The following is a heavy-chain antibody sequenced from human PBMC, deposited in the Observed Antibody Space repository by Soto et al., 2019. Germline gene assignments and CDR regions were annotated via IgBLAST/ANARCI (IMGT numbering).Heavy chain of an antibody. CDR1: GFTFSSYT. CDR2: ITSTSSYI. Sequence: EVQLVESGGGLVKPGGSLRLSCAASGFTFSSYTMHWVRQAPGKGLEWVSSITSTSSYIYYTDSLKGRFTISRDNAQNSLYLQIDSLGPGDTAVYYCARDGARDRGDKGFDYWGQGTLVTVSS. J-gene: IGHJ4*02. D-gene: IGHD2-21*02. CDR3: ARDGARDRGDKGFDY. V-gene: IGHV3-21*01.